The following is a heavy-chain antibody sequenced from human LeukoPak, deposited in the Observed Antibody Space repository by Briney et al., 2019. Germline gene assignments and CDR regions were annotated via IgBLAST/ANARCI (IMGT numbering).Heavy chain of an antibody. Sequence: GGSLRLSCAASGFTISSYGMNWVRQAPRKGLEWVSGISGRGGSTYYADSVKGRFTISRDNSKNTLYLQMNSLRAEDTAVYYCAKLSRLESYYYYMDVWGRGTTVTVSS. CDR1: GFTISSYG. CDR3: AKLSRLESYYYYMDV. CDR2: ISGRGGST. J-gene: IGHJ6*03. V-gene: IGHV3-23*01. D-gene: IGHD1-1*01.